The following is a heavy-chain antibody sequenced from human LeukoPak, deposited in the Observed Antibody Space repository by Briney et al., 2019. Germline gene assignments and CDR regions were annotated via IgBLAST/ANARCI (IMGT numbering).Heavy chain of an antibody. J-gene: IGHJ5*02. CDR3: AREVVVPAAIKGGNWFDP. CDR1: GGSISSYY. V-gene: IGHV4-59*12. CDR2: IYYSGST. D-gene: IGHD2-2*02. Sequence: TSETLSLTCTVSGGSISSYYWSWIRQPPGKGLEWIGSIYYSGSTYYNPSLKSRVTISVDTSKNQFSLKLSSVTAADTAVYYCAREVVVPAAIKGGNWFDPWGQGTLVTVSS.